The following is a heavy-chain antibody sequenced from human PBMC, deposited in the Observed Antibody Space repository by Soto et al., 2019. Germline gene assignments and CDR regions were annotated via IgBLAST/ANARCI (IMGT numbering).Heavy chain of an antibody. D-gene: IGHD3-10*01. CDR2: IHYSGST. Sequence: SETVDLTCTVPGGARSSNIYYWGWICQPPGKGLEWIGNIHYSGSTYYDSSLKSRVTISVDTSKNQFSLKLSSVTAADTAVYYCARATESGTPFGFDYWGQG. CDR3: ARATESGTPFGFDY. CDR1: GGARSSNIYY. J-gene: IGHJ4*02. V-gene: IGHV4-39*01.